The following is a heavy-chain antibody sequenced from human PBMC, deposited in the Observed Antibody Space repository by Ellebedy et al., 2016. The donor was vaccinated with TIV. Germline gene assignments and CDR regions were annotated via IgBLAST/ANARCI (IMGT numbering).Heavy chain of an antibody. V-gene: IGHV3-23*01. CDR1: GFTFSTYA. CDR3: AKDMVFGDGKWEIDV. D-gene: IGHD1-26*01. CDR2: FGVSSDTT. Sequence: GESLKISCAASGFTFSTYAMSWVRQAPGKGLEWVSGFGVSSDTTYYADYVKGRFTISRDNSRSTLYLQMNSLRAEDSAVYYCAKDMVFGDGKWEIDVWGQGTTVTVSS. J-gene: IGHJ6*02.